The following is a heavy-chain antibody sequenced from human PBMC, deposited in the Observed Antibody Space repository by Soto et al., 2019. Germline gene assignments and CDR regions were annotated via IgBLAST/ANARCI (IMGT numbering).Heavy chain of an antibody. V-gene: IGHV1-69*06. CDR3: ARGHLWRPSPRPGGGMDV. Sequence: QVQLVQSGAEVKKPGSSVKVSCKASGGTFTSYAISWVRQAPGQGLEWMGGIVPVFGTATYAQRFQDRVTITEDRSASTASLERSAVCAVGTAVYYCARGHLWRPSPRPGGGMDVWGPGTWVIVPS. CDR1: GGTFTSYA. D-gene: IGHD3-3*02. CDR2: IVPVFGTA. J-gene: IGHJ6*02.